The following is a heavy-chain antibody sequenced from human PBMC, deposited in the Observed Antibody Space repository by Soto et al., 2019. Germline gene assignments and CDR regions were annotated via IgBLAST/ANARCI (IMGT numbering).Heavy chain of an antibody. CDR2: VFRSGSI. Sequence: SETLSLTCNFSGGSMTTGSYFWSWIRQPPGKGLEWIGYVFRSGSINYSPSFKSRVTISIDTSKNQFSLMLKSVTAADTAVYFCARARNRYFDYWGQGALVTVSS. CDR3: ARARNRYFDY. V-gene: IGHV4-61*01. J-gene: IGHJ4*02. CDR1: GGSMTTGSYF. D-gene: IGHD1-1*01.